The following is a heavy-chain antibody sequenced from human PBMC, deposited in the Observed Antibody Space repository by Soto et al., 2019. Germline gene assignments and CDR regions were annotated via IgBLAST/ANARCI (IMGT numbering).Heavy chain of an antibody. Sequence: EVQLVESGGGLVQPGGSLRLSCAASGFTFSSYAMHWVRQAPGKGLEYVSVITSNGGNTDYASSVKGRFTISRDNSKNTLYLQMGSLRAEDMAVYYCAIRIPFGYGMDVWGQGTTVTVSS. CDR2: ITSNGGNT. CDR3: AIRIPFGYGMDV. CDR1: GFTFSSYA. D-gene: IGHD2-21*01. V-gene: IGHV3-64*01. J-gene: IGHJ6*02.